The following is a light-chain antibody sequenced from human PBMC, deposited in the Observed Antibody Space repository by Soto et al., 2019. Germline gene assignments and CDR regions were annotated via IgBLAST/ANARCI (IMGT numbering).Light chain of an antibody. J-gene: IGKJ5*01. CDR3: QQYGSSPLT. CDR1: QSVSSSY. CDR2: GAS. Sequence: EIVLTQSPGTLSLSPGERATLSCRASQSVSSSYLAWYQQKPGQAPGLLIYGASSRATGIPDRFSGSGSGTDFTLTISRLEPEDFAVYYCQQYGSSPLTFGGGTRLEIK. V-gene: IGKV3-20*01.